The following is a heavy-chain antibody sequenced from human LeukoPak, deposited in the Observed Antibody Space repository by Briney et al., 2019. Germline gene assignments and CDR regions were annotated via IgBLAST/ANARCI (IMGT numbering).Heavy chain of an antibody. D-gene: IGHD2-21*02. Sequence: GGSLRLSCAASGFTFSSHGMNWVRQAPGKGLEWISSISYSAAGTYYADSVKGRFSISRDNSKKIVYLQINSLRAEDTAVYYCAKDRMGGVTFFDYWGQGTLVTVSS. CDR3: AKDRMGGVTFFDY. CDR1: GFTFSSHG. J-gene: IGHJ4*02. V-gene: IGHV3-23*01. CDR2: ISYSAAGT.